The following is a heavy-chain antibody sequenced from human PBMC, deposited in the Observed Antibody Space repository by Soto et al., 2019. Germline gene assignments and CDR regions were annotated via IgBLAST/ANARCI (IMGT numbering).Heavy chain of an antibody. V-gene: IGHV4-4*07. CDR3: AREPLAHSYFDL. Sequence: SETLSLTCTVSGGSIGGYYWSWIRQPAGKGLEWIGRMHNSERTNYNPSLKSRVTMSMDTSKNQFSLRLTSVTAADTAVYFCAREPLAHSYFDLWGQGTLVTVSS. J-gene: IGHJ4*02. CDR1: GGSIGGYY. CDR2: MHNSERT.